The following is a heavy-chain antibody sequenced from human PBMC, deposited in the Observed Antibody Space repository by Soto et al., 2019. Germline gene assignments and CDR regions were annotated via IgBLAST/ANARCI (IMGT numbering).Heavy chain of an antibody. CDR3: ARDRYSYYDFWSGSLPYYYFGMDV. J-gene: IGHJ6*02. D-gene: IGHD3-3*01. CDR2: IKQDGSEK. V-gene: IGHV3-7*01. CDR1: GFTFSSYG. Sequence: HPGGSLRLSCAASGFTFSSYGMHWVRQAPGKGLEWVANIKQDGSEKYYVDSVKGRFIISRDNAKNSLYLQMNSLRAEDTAVYYCARDRYSYYDFWSGSLPYYYFGMDVWGQGTTVTVSS.